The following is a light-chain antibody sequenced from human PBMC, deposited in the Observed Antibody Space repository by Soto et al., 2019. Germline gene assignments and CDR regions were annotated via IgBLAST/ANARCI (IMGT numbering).Light chain of an antibody. CDR2: DIS. CDR1: QSVSIY. J-gene: IGKJ4*01. V-gene: IGKV3-11*01. CDR3: QQRVSFPNS. Sequence: EIVLTQSPATLSLSPGERATLSCRASQSVSIYLAWYQQRPGQTPRLLIYDISTRAAGIPAMFSGSVFRTDYTLTIRNLEPDDSAVYYCQQRVSFPNSFGGGTKVQI.